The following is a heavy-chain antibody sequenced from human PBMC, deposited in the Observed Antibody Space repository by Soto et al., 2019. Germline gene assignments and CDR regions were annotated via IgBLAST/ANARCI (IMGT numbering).Heavy chain of an antibody. CDR1: GYTFNTYA. Sequence: QAQLVQSGAEVKKPGASVKVSCKASGYTFNTYAITWVRQAPGQGLEWVGWISAYNGDTSSAQSLQGRVTMTTDTSTNTAYMELRSLRNDDTAVYYCAIKPVYIDVWGQGTSVTVSS. V-gene: IGHV1-18*01. J-gene: IGHJ6*02. CDR2: ISAYNGDT. CDR3: AIKPVYIDV.